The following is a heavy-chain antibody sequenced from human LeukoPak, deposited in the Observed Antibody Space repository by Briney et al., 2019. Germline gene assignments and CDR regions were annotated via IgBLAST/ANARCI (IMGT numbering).Heavy chain of an antibody. V-gene: IGHV3-9*01. D-gene: IGHD3-22*01. Sequence: SGGSLRLSCAASGFTFDDYAMHWVRQAPGKGLEWVSGISWNSGSIGYADSVKGRFTISRDNAKNSLYLQMNSLRAEDTALYYCAKDLKAYYDSSGYFDWGQGTLVTVSS. J-gene: IGHJ4*02. CDR3: AKDLKAYYDSSGYFD. CDR1: GFTFDDYA. CDR2: ISWNSGSI.